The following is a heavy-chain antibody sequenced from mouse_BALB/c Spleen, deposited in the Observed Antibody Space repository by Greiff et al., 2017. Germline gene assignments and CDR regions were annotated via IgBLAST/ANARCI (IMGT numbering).Heavy chain of an antibody. CDR1: GYTFTSYT. V-gene: IGHV1-4*02. CDR3: ARGYGYFDY. CDR2: INPSSGYT. D-gene: IGHD2-14*01. Sequence: AAELARPGASVKMSCKASGYTFTSYTMHWVKQRPGQGLEWIGYINPSSGYTEYNQKFKDKTTLTADKSSSTAYMQLSSLTSEDSAVYYCARGYGYFDYWGQGTTLTVSS. J-gene: IGHJ2*01.